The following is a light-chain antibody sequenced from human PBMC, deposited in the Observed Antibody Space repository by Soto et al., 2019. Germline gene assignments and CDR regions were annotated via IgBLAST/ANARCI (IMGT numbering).Light chain of an antibody. CDR1: TRGVTNGYY. Sequence: QAVVTQAPSLIVSPGGTVTLTCGSSTRGVTNGYYPYWFPQKPGKAPRTLIYDTTNRHPRTPARFSGSLLRRKAALTLSGAEPEDEAESYCLLSYNGPYVFGTGTKVTV. J-gene: IGLJ1*01. CDR2: DTT. CDR3: LLSYNGPYV. V-gene: IGLV7-46*01.